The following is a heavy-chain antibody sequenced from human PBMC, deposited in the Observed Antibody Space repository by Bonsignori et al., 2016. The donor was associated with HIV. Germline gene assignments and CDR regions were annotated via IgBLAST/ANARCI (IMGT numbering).Heavy chain of an antibody. CDR2: ISSSGSTT. Sequence: WIRQPPGKGLEWVSYISSSGSTTYYADSVKDRFTISRDNAEKSLYLQMDSLRVDDTAVYYCAYSIYHWGQGTLVTVSS. D-gene: IGHD2/OR15-2a*01. V-gene: IGHV3-48*03. CDR3: AYSIYH. J-gene: IGHJ4*02.